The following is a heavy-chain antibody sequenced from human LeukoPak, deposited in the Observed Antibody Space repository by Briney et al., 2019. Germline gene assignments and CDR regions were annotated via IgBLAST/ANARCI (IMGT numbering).Heavy chain of an antibody. Sequence: SETLSLTCTVSGGSFSSYCWSWIRQPPGTGLEWIGYIYYSGSTTYNPSPKSRVTISVDTSKNQFSLRLSSVTAADTAVYYCVRDPYGDYAYFDYWGQGTLVTVSS. D-gene: IGHD4-17*01. CDR1: GGSFSSYC. J-gene: IGHJ4*02. CDR3: VRDPYGDYAYFDY. CDR2: IYYSGST. V-gene: IGHV4-59*01.